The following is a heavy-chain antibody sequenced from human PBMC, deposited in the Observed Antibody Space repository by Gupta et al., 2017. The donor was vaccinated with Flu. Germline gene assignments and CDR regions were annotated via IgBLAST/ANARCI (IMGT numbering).Heavy chain of an antibody. CDR2: NSAYSGHT. CDR3: ARDRGIGSPYRGASTAVYGIDV. J-gene: IGHJ6*02. CDR1: GYSFTLFG. V-gene: IGHV1-18*01. D-gene: IGHD3-10*01. Sequence: QVQLVQSGAEVKKPGASVKVSCKASGYSFTLFGITWVRQAPGQGLEWMGWNSAYSGHTNYAQSLQGRVTMTTDTSTSTAYMELRSLRSDDTAVYYCARDRGIGSPYRGASTAVYGIDVWGHGTTVTVSS.